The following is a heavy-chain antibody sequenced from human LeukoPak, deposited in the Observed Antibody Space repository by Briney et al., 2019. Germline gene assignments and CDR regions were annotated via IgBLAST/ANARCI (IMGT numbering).Heavy chain of an antibody. D-gene: IGHD2-8*01. CDR3: ARDSMVYAISPRTPHFDY. CDR1: GFTFSSYW. Sequence: GGSLSLSCAASGFTFSSYWMSWVRQAPGKGLKWVANIKQDGSEKYYVDSVKGRFTISRDNAKNSLYLQMNSLRAEDTAVYYCARDSMVYAISPRTPHFDYWGQGTLVTVSS. V-gene: IGHV3-7*01. J-gene: IGHJ4*02. CDR2: IKQDGSEK.